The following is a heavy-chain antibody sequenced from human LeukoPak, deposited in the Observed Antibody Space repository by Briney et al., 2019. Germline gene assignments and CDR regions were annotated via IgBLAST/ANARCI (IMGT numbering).Heavy chain of an antibody. CDR1: GFTFSSHA. D-gene: IGHD3-3*01. CDR2: ITGSGGST. V-gene: IGHV3-23*01. CDR3: AKSVYYDFWSGYYTGNYYFDY. J-gene: IGHJ4*02. Sequence: PGGSLRLSCAASGFTFSSHAMGWVRQAPGKGLEWVSSITGSGGSTYYGDSVKGRFTISRDNSKNTLYLQMNSLRAEDTAVYYCAKSVYYDFWSGYYTGNYYFDYWGQGTLVTVSS.